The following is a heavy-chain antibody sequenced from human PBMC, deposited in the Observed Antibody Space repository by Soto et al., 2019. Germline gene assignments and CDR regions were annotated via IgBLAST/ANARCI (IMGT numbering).Heavy chain of an antibody. CDR2: IYYTGAT. V-gene: IGHV4-39*02. CDR1: GGSIRSTRYY. D-gene: IGHD1-1*01. J-gene: IGHJ1*01. CDR3: AREDRDDNRGPGN. Sequence: QLQLQESGPGLVKPSETLSLTCSVFGGSIRSTRYYWGWVRQPPGKGLEWLGSIYYTGATQYNPSLEGRVTMSVDTSINQFSLKLRFVTAADSAIYYCAREDRDDNRGPGNWGQGTLVTVSS.